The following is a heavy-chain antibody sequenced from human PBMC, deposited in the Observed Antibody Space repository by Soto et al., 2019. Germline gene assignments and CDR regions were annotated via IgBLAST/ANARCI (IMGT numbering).Heavy chain of an antibody. V-gene: IGHV1-58*02. CDR2: IVVGSGNT. Sequence: SVKVSCKASGFTFTSSAMQWVRQARGQRLEWIGWIVVGSGNTNYAQKFQERVTITRDMSTSTAYMELSSLRSEDTAVYYCAADPVAYTHNFDYWGQGTLVTVSS. D-gene: IGHD2-2*02. J-gene: IGHJ4*02. CDR1: GFTFTSSA. CDR3: AADPVAYTHNFDY.